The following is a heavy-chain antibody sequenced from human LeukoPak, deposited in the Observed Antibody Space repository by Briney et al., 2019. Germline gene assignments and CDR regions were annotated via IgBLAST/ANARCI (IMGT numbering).Heavy chain of an antibody. CDR1: GGSFSDYF. Sequence: SETLSLTCVVYGGSFSDYFWSWIRQPPGKGLEWIGEITPSGSTNYNPSLTSPVSISIDTSKKKLSLRLTSVTAADSAVYYCASSCYYDSRDYWGQGTLVTVSS. V-gene: IGHV4-34*01. CDR2: ITPSGST. CDR3: ASSCYYDSRDY. J-gene: IGHJ4*02. D-gene: IGHD3-22*01.